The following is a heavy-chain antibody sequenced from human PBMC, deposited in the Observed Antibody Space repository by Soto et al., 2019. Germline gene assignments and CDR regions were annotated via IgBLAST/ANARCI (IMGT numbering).Heavy chain of an antibody. CDR3: ARGAATKIVVTTYNGMDV. CDR2: IIPVFGTP. CDR1: GGSLSNYG. J-gene: IGHJ6*02. Sequence: QVQLVQSGAEVKKPGSSVKVSCKACGGSLSNYGISWVRQAPGQGLEWMVAIIPVFGTPNYAQKFQDRVTITADESTTTFYMDVRSLTSEDTAVYYCARGAATKIVVTTYNGMDVWGHRFTVTVS. D-gene: IGHD3-22*01. V-gene: IGHV1-69*12.